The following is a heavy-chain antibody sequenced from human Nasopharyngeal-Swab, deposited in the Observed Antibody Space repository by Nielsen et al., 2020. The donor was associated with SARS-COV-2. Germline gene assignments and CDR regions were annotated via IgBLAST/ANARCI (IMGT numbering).Heavy chain of an antibody. CDR2: IYSGGSST. D-gene: IGHD3-22*01. V-gene: IGHV3-23*03. CDR3: AKDLDYYDSSGYYGNAFDI. J-gene: IGHJ3*02. Sequence: GESLKISCAASGLTFSSYAMSWVRQAPGKGLEWVSVIYSGGSSTYYADSVKGRFTISRDNSKNTLYLQMNSLRAEDTAVYYCAKDLDYYDSSGYYGNAFDIWGQGTMVTVSS. CDR1: GLTFSSYA.